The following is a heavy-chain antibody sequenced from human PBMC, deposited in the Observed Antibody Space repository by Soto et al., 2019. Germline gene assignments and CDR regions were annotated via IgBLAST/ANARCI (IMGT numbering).Heavy chain of an antibody. Sequence: ASVKVSCKASGYTFTSYYMHWVRQAPGQGLEWMGIINPSGGSTSYAQKFQGRVTMTRDTSTSTVYMELSSLRSEDTAVYYCARSRNYDFWSGRLDVWGQGTTVTVSS. CDR1: GYTFTSYY. V-gene: IGHV1-46*01. D-gene: IGHD3-3*01. CDR3: ARSRNYDFWSGRLDV. J-gene: IGHJ6*02. CDR2: INPSGGST.